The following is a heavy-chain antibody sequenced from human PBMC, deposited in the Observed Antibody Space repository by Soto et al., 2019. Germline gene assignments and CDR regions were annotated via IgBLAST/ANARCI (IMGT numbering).Heavy chain of an antibody. CDR1: GFTFDDYA. CDR2: ISWNSGSI. CDR3: AKAYRGYNYGYAFDI. Sequence: GGSLRLSCAASGFTFDDYAMHWVRQAPGKGLEWVSGISWNSGSIGYADSVKGRFTISRDNAKNSLYLQMNSLRAEDTALYYCAKAYRGYNYGYAFDIWGHGTMVTVSS. V-gene: IGHV3-9*01. J-gene: IGHJ3*02. D-gene: IGHD5-18*01.